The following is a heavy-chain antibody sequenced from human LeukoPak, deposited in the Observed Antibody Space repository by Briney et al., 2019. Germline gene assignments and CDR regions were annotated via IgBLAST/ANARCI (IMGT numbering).Heavy chain of an antibody. Sequence: ASVKLSCKASGYTFTSYAIHMVRHAPGQRLEWMGWINAGNGNTKNSQEFQGRVTITRDTSASTAYMELSSLRSEDMAVYYCARGAYSSSSLFDYWGQGTLVTVSS. CDR3: ARGAYSSSSLFDY. CDR2: INAGNGNT. D-gene: IGHD6-6*01. CDR1: GYTFTSYA. J-gene: IGHJ4*02. V-gene: IGHV1-3*03.